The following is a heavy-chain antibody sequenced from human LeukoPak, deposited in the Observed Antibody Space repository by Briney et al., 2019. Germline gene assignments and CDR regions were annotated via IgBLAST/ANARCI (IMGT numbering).Heavy chain of an antibody. V-gene: IGHV1-2*02. Sequence: ASVKVSCKASGYTFTGYYMHWVRQAPGQGLEWMGWINPNSGGTNYAQKFQGRVTMTRDTSISTAYMELSRLRSDDTAVYYCARGLGYCSSTSCGEGFDPWGQGTQVTVSS. CDR3: ARGLGYCSSTSCGEGFDP. CDR1: GYTFTGYY. CDR2: INPNSGGT. J-gene: IGHJ5*02. D-gene: IGHD2-2*01.